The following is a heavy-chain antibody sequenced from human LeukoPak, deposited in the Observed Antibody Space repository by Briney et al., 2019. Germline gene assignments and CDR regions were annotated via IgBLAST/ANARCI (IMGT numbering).Heavy chain of an antibody. J-gene: IGHJ5*02. D-gene: IGHD3-3*01. CDR1: GYTFTSYG. CDR3: ARDPYYDFWSGYLNWFDP. V-gene: IGHV1-18*01. Sequence: ASVKVSCKASGYTFTSYGISWVRQAPGQGLEWMGWICAYNGNTNYAQKLQGRVTMTTDTSTSTAYMELRSLRSDDTAVYYCARDPYYDFWSGYLNWFDPWGQGTLVTVSS. CDR2: ICAYNGNT.